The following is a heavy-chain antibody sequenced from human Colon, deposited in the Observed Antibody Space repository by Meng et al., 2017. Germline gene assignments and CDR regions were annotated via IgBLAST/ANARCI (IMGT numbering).Heavy chain of an antibody. CDR3: VKRSAVGEDPPFEN. V-gene: IGHV3-23*01. CDR1: GFSFSRFA. J-gene: IGHJ4*02. Sequence: ESLKIPCSASGFSFSRFAMSRVRQAPGKGLEWVSTITNRGATRYTNSVEGRFTLSRDTPENMLYLQLNRLRVEDTAVYYCVKRSAVGEDPPFENWGQGTLVTVSS. CDR2: ITNRGAT. D-gene: IGHD3-3*01.